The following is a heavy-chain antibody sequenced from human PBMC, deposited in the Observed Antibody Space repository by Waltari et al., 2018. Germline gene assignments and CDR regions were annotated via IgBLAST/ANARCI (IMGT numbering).Heavy chain of an antibody. D-gene: IGHD3-3*01. J-gene: IGHJ3*02. V-gene: IGHV6-1*01. CDR2: TYYRSKWYN. CDR1: GDSVSSNSAA. Sequence: QVQLQQSGPGLVKPSQTLSLTCAISGDSVSSNSAAWTWIRQSPSRGLEWLGRTYYRSKWYNDYAVSVKSRITINPDTSKNQFSLQLNSVTPEDTAVYYCARDRSSLRFLEWFHAFDIWGQGTMVTVSS. CDR3: ARDRSSLRFLEWFHAFDI.